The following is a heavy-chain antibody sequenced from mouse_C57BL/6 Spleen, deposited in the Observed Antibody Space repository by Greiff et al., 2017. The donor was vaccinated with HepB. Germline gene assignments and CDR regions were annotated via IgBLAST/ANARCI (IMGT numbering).Heavy chain of an antibody. D-gene: IGHD1-1*01. CDR2: ISYDGSN. CDR1: GYSITSGYY. CDR3: ARETYGSSTFDY. J-gene: IGHJ2*01. V-gene: IGHV3-6*01. Sequence: EVKLVESGPGLVKPSQSLSLTCSVTGYSITSGYYWHWIRQFPGNKLEWMGYISYDGSNNYNPSLKNRISITRDTSKNQFFLKLNSVTTEDTATYYCARETYGSSTFDYWGQGTTLTVSS.